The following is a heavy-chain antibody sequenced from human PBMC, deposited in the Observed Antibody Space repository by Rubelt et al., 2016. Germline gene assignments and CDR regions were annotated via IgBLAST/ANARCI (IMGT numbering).Heavy chain of an antibody. CDR1: GGSFSGYY. J-gene: IGHJ5*02. Sequence: QVQLQQWGAGLLKPSETLSLTCAVYGGSFSGYYWSWIRQPPGKGLEWIGYIYYSGSTNYNPSLKSRVTVSVDTSKDQFSVRLSSVTAADTAVYYCARDSRYYYGSGSYYHWFDPWGQGTLVTVSS. CDR2: IYYSGST. CDR3: ARDSRYYYGSGSYYHWFDP. D-gene: IGHD3-10*01. V-gene: IGHV4-34*11.